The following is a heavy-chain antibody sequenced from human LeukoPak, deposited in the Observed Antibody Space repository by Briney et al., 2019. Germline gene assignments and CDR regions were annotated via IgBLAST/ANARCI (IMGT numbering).Heavy chain of an antibody. CDR2: ISGSGGST. D-gene: IGHD3-3*01. CDR3: AKEDQITIFGINYYGMDV. CDR1: GFTFSSSA. Sequence: GGSPRLSWAASGFTFSSSAMSWVRQAPGKGLEWVSGISGSGGSTYYADSVKGRFTISRDNSKNTLFLHMNSLRAEDTAVYYCAKEDQITIFGINYYGMDVWGQGTTVTVSS. J-gene: IGHJ6*02. V-gene: IGHV3-23*01.